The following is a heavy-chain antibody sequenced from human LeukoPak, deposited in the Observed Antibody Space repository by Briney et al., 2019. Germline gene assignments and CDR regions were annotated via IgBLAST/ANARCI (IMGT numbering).Heavy chain of an antibody. CDR1: GFTFSSYT. V-gene: IGHV3-21*01. Sequence: GGSLRLSCAASGFTFSSYTMNWVRRAPGKGLEWVSSISYSISYIYYADSVKGRFTISRDNAKNSLYLQMNSLRAEDTAVYYCARGHEGYWFDPWGQGTLVTVSS. CDR3: ARGHEGYWFDP. J-gene: IGHJ5*02. CDR2: ISYSISYI.